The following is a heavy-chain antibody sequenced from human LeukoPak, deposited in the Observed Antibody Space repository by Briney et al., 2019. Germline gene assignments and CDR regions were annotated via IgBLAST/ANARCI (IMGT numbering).Heavy chain of an antibody. J-gene: IGHJ4*02. CDR1: GYTFTSYG. CDR3: ARDSPEWELLEEAFDC. CDR2: ISAYNGNT. Sequence: ASVKVSCKASGYTFTSYGISWVRQAPGQGLEWMGWISAYNGNTNYAQKLQGRVTMTTDTSTSTAYMELRSLRSDDTAVYYCARDSPEWELLEEAFDCWGQGTLVTVSS. D-gene: IGHD1-26*01. V-gene: IGHV1-18*01.